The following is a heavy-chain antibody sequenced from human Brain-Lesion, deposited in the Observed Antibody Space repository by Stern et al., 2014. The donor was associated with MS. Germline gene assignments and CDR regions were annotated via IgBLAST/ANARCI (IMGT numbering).Heavy chain of an antibody. Sequence: VQLVEPGAEVKKPGASVKASCKVSGYTLTELSMHWVRQAPRKGLEWMGGFDPEDGETIYAQKFQGRVTMTEDTSTDTAYMELSSLRSEDTAVYYCATLSPGAGGNYYRHFDYWGQGTLVTVSS. V-gene: IGHV1-24*01. J-gene: IGHJ4*02. CDR1: GYTLTELS. D-gene: IGHD1-26*01. CDR2: FDPEDGET. CDR3: ATLSPGAGGNYYRHFDY.